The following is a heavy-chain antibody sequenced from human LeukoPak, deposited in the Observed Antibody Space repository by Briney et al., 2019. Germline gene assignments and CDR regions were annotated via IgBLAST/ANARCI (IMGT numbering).Heavy chain of an antibody. V-gene: IGHV3-23*01. J-gene: IGHJ4*02. Sequence: PGGSLRLSCAASGFTFSTYSMTWVRQGPGKGLEWVSSIYNSGVKIFYADSVKGRFTISRDNSKNTLYLQMNSLRVEDMAVYYCAKDVAPDSGWDLDYWGQGTLVTVSS. D-gene: IGHD6-19*01. CDR2: IYNSGVKI. CDR1: GFTFSTYS. CDR3: AKDVAPDSGWDLDY.